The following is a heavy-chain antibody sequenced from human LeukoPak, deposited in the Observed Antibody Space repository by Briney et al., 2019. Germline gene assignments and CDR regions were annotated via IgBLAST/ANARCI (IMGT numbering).Heavy chain of an antibody. Sequence: GTLRLSCAASGFTFSSYGMSWVRQAPGKGLEWVSYISSSSSTIYYADSVKGRFTISRDNAKNSLYLQMNSLRAEDTAVYYCARERVEEYYDFWSGYSPELYYFDYWGQGTLVTVSS. CDR1: GFTFSSYG. D-gene: IGHD3-3*01. CDR3: ARERVEEYYDFWSGYSPELYYFDY. J-gene: IGHJ4*02. CDR2: ISSSSSTI. V-gene: IGHV3-48*01.